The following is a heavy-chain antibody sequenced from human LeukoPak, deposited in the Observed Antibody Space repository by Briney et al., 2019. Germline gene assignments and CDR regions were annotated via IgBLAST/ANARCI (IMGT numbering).Heavy chain of an antibody. CDR3: ARGLEWLTRRHTWFDP. CDR1: GYTFTNYA. J-gene: IGHJ5*02. CDR2: ISAYNGNT. Sequence: ASVKVSCKASGYTFTNYAFTWVRQAPGQGRKWMGWISAYNGNTNYAHKLQGRVTMTTDTSTSTAYMELRSLRSDDTAVYYCARGLEWLTRRHTWFDPWGQGTLVTVSS. D-gene: IGHD3-3*01. V-gene: IGHV1-18*01.